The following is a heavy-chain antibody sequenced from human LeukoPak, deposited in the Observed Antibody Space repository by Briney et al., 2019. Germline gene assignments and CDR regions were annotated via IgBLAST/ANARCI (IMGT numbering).Heavy chain of an antibody. V-gene: IGHV3-48*03. D-gene: IGHD3-3*01. Sequence: GGSLTLSCAASGFTFCSYEMSWVRQAPGKGLEWVSYISTSGDTIHHADSVKGRFTISRDNAKNSLYPQMNSLRVEDTAVYYCARGVVMPYWGQGTLVTVSS. CDR1: GFTFCSYE. CDR2: ISTSGDTI. CDR3: ARGVVMPY. J-gene: IGHJ1*01.